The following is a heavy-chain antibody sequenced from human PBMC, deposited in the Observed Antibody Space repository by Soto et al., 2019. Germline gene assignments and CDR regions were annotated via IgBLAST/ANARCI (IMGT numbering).Heavy chain of an antibody. V-gene: IGHV3-74*01. CDR3: ARTTEKPYYDFWSGYLWGMDV. CDR2: INSDGSST. Sequence: GGSLRLSCAASGFTFSSYWRHWVRQAPGKGLVWVSRINSDGSSTSYADSGKGRFTISRDNAKNTLYLQMNSLRAEDTAVYYCARTTEKPYYDFWSGYLWGMDVWGQGTTVTVSS. D-gene: IGHD3-3*01. J-gene: IGHJ6*02. CDR1: GFTFSSYW.